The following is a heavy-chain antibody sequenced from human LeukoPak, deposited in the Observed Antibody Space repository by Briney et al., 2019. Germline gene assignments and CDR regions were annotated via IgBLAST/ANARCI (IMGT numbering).Heavy chain of an antibody. CDR2: ISGSGGST. CDR1: EFTFSSYA. J-gene: IGHJ5*02. V-gene: IGHV3-23*01. Sequence: QPGGSLRLSCAASEFTFSSYAMRWVRQAPGKGLEWVSAISGSGGSTYYADSVKGRFTISRDNSKNTLYLQMNSLRAADTAVYYCAKEKMVRGVIIDPWGQGTLVTVSS. D-gene: IGHD3-10*01. CDR3: AKEKMVRGVIIDP.